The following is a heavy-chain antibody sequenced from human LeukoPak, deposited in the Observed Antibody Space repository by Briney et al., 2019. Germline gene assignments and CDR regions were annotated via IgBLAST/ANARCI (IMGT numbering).Heavy chain of an antibody. V-gene: IGHV3-7*01. D-gene: IGHD1-26*01. CDR3: ARASSYGDYFDY. CDR1: GFTFSSYW. J-gene: IGHJ4*02. CDR2: IKQDGSEK. Sequence: GGPLRLSCAASGFTFSSYWMSWVRQAPGKGLEWVANIKQDGSEKYYVDSVEGRFTISRDNAKNSLYLQMNSLRAEDTAVYYCARASSYGDYFDYWGQGTLVTVSS.